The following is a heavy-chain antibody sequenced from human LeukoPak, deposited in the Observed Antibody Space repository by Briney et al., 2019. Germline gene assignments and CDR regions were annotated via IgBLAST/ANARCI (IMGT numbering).Heavy chain of an antibody. Sequence: PSQTLSLTCTVSGGSISSGGYYWSWIRQHPGKGLEWIGYIYYSGSTYYNPSLKSRVTISVDTSKNQFSLKLSSVTAADTAVYYCARDPPSGSGKAFDIWGQGTMVTVSS. CDR1: GGSISSGGYY. V-gene: IGHV4-31*03. J-gene: IGHJ3*02. D-gene: IGHD3-10*01. CDR3: ARDPPSGSGKAFDI. CDR2: IYYSGST.